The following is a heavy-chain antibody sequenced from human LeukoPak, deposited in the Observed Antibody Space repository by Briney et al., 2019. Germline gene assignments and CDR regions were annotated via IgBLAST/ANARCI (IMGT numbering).Heavy chain of an antibody. J-gene: IGHJ6*02. Sequence: GGSLRLSCAASGFTVSSNYMSWVRQAPGKGLEWVSGIYSGGSTYYADSVKGRFTISRDNSKNTLYLQMNSLRAEDTAVYYCARDRNVDTAVRYYGMDVWGQGTTVTVSS. V-gene: IGHV3-66*01. CDR3: ARDRNVDTAVRYYGMDV. CDR2: IYSGGST. D-gene: IGHD5-18*01. CDR1: GFTVSSNY.